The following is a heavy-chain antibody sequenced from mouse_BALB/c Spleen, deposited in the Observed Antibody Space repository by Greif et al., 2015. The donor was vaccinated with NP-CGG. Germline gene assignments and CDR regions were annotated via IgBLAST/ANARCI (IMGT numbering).Heavy chain of an antibody. Sequence: EVQLVESGGGLVQPGGSRKLSCAASGFTFSSFGMHWVRQAPEKGLEWVAYISSGSSTIYYADTVKGRFTISRDNPKNTLFLQMTSLRSEDTAMYYCAKGYRYEFAYWGQGTLVTVSA. CDR3: AKGYRYEFAY. CDR1: GFTFSSFG. V-gene: IGHV5-17*02. D-gene: IGHD2-14*01. CDR2: ISSGSSTI. J-gene: IGHJ3*01.